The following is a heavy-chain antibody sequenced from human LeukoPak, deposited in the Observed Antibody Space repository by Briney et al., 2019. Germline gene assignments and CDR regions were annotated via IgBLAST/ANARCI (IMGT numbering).Heavy chain of an antibody. D-gene: IGHD1-26*01. V-gene: IGHV4-34*01. CDR2: INHSGST. CDR3: ARIIVGALHY. Sequence: SETLSLTCAVYGGSLSGYSWSWIRHPPGQGLEWIGEINHSGSTVYNPSLKSRVSISVDTSRNQFSLKLSSVTAADTAVYYCARIIVGALHYWGQGTLVTVSS. CDR1: GGSLSGYS. J-gene: IGHJ4*02.